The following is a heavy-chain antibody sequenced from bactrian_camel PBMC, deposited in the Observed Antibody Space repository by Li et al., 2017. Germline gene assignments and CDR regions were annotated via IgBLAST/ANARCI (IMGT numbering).Heavy chain of an antibody. Sequence: HVQLVESGGGLVQPGGSLRLSCETSGFTFSETAMTWVRQAPGKGLEWVSKILSDGRYTYYPDSVKGRFTASRDNAKNTAYLQTNSLKPEDTAAYHCVKSLFTGQNYWGQGTQVTVS. CDR1: GFTFSETA. J-gene: IGHJ4*01. CDR3: VKSLFTGQNY. CDR2: ILSDGRYT. V-gene: IGHV3S7*01.